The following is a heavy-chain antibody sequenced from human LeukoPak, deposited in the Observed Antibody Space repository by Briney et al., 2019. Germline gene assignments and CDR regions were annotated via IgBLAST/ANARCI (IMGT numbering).Heavy chain of an antibody. CDR2: ISGSGGST. CDR3: AKARVVRGVPFDY. J-gene: IGHJ4*02. V-gene: IGHV3-23*01. CDR1: GFTFSSYA. D-gene: IGHD3-10*01. Sequence: GGSLRPSCAASGFTFSSYAMSWVRQAPGKGLEWVSAISGSGGSTYYADSVKGRFTISRDNSKNTLYLQMNSLRAEDTAVYYCAKARVVRGVPFDYWGQGTLVTVSS.